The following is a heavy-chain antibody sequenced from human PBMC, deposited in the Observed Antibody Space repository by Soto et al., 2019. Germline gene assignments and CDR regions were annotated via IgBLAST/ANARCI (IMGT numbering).Heavy chain of an antibody. CDR1: GGSFSGYY. J-gene: IGHJ6*02. Sequence: SETLSLTCAVYGGSFSGYYWSWIRQPPGKGLEWIGEINHSGSTNYNPSLKSRVTISVDTSKNQFSLKLSSVTAADTAVYYCARGPGITIFGVVISYYYGMDVWGQGTTVTVSS. CDR3: ARGPGITIFGVVISYYYGMDV. V-gene: IGHV4-34*01. D-gene: IGHD3-3*01. CDR2: INHSGST.